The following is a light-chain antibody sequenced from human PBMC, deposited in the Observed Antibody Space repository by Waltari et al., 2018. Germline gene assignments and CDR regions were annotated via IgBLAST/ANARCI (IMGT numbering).Light chain of an antibody. CDR3: QQRRNWPPLT. V-gene: IGKV3-11*01. CDR1: EDVSIY. Sequence: ETVLTQSPATLSLSPGARATLSCRASEDVSIYLAWYQQKPGQAPRLLIYDASNRATGVPARFSGSGSVTDFTLTISILEPEDFALYYCQQRRNWPPLTCGGGTKVE. J-gene: IGKJ4*01. CDR2: DAS.